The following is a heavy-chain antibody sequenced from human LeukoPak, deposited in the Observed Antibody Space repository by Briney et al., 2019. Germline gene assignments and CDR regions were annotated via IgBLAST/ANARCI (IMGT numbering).Heavy chain of an antibody. D-gene: IGHD2-2*01. J-gene: IGHJ3*02. CDR3: ARMYCSSTSCYDAFDI. V-gene: IGHV3-21*01. CDR1: GFTFSSYS. CDR2: ISSSSSYI. Sequence: GGSLRLSCAESGFTFSSYSMNWVRQAQGKGLEWVSSISSSSSYIYYADSVKGRFTISRDNAKNSLYLQMNSLRAEDAAVYYCARMYCSSTSCYDAFDIWGQGTMVTISS.